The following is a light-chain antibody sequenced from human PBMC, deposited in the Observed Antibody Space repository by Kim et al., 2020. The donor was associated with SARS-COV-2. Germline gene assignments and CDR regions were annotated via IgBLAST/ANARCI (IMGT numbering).Light chain of an antibody. V-gene: IGLV1-47*02. J-gene: IGLJ3*02. CDR2: SNT. Sequence: GRRAILCCARSSYNGGKYYVHWYQQVRGTAPKLLIYSNTQRPSGVPDRFSGSKSGTSASLAISGLRSEEEADYFCEAYDGSLDGWVFGTGTKLTVL. CDR3: EAYDGSLDGWV. CDR1: SYNGGKYY.